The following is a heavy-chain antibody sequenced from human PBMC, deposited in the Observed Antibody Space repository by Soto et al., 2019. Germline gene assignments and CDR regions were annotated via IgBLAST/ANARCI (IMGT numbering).Heavy chain of an antibody. Sequence: PGGSLRLSCAASGFTFSSYGMHWVRQAPGKGLEWVAVISYDGRNTYYADSVKGRFTISRDNSKNTLYLQMNSLRAEDTAVYYCAKARTYYDFWSGYLDYWGQGTVVTVSS. CDR2: ISYDGRNT. CDR3: AKARTYYDFWSGYLDY. D-gene: IGHD3-3*01. CDR1: GFTFSSYG. V-gene: IGHV3-30*18. J-gene: IGHJ4*02.